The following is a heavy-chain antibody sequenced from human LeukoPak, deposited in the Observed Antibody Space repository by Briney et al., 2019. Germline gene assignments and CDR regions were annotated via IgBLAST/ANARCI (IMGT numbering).Heavy chain of an antibody. J-gene: IGHJ5*02. Sequence: GASVKVSCKASGYTFTGYYMHWVRQAPGQGLEWMGWINPNSGGTNYAQKFQGRVTMTRDTSISTAYMELSRLRSDDTAVYYCARPAYCSSTSCYLSNWFDPWGQGTLVTVSS. CDR2: INPNSGGT. D-gene: IGHD2-2*01. CDR3: ARPAYCSSTSCYLSNWFDP. V-gene: IGHV1-2*02. CDR1: GYTFTGYY.